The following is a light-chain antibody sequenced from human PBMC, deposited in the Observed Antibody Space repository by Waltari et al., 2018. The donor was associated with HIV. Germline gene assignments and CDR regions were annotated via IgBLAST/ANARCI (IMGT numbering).Light chain of an antibody. CDR3: QEYSGYFRT. Sequence: DIQMTQSPSTLSASVGDRVTITCRASQSISNWLAWYQQKPGKAPKLLIYKASSLESGVPSRFSGSGSGTEYTFTISSLQPDDFATYYCQEYSGYFRTFGQGTKVEIK. CDR1: QSISNW. J-gene: IGKJ1*01. V-gene: IGKV1-5*03. CDR2: KAS.